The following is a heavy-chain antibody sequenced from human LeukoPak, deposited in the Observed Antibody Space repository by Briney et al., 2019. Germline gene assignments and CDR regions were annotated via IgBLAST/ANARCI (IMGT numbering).Heavy chain of an antibody. CDR2: NYTSGST. D-gene: IGHD3-10*01. V-gene: IGHV4-61*02. CDR3: AREITMVRGVIIKVYYYYYMDV. CDR1: GGSISSGSHY. J-gene: IGHJ6*03. Sequence: SETLSLTCTVSGGSISSGSHYWSWIRQPAGKGLEWIGRNYTSGSTNYNPSLKSRVTISVDTSKNQFSLKLSSVTAADTAVYYCAREITMVRGVIIKVYYYYYMDVWGKGTTVTISS.